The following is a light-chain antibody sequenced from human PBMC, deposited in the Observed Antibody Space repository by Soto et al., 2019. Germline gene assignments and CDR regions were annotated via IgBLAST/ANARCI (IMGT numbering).Light chain of an antibody. CDR2: DAS. V-gene: IGKV1-5*01. CDR1: QSITTW. Sequence: DIQMTQSPSTLSSSVGDRVTLTCRASQSITTWLAWYQQEPGKAPKLLIYDASSLESGVPARFSGSGSGTEFTLTISSLQPDDFATYYCQQYNSYPYTFGQGTKLEIK. CDR3: QQYNSYPYT. J-gene: IGKJ2*01.